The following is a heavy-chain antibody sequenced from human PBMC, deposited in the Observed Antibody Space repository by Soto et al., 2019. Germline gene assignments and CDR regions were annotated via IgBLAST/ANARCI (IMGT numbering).Heavy chain of an antibody. CDR2: ISGSGGST. CDR3: AKSRIRSSSPYFDY. CDR1: GFTVCSSA. D-gene: IGHD6-6*01. V-gene: IGHV3-23*01. Sequence: LRRSCAAFGFTVCSSALCGDRETPGKGLEWVSAISGSGGSTYYADSVKARFTISRDNSKNTLYLQMNSLRAEDTAVYYCAKSRIRSSSPYFDYWGQGTLVTVPQ. J-gene: IGHJ4*02.